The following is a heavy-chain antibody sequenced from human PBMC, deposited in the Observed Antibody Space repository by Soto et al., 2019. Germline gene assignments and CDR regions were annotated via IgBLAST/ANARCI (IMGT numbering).Heavy chain of an antibody. J-gene: IGHJ6*02. CDR1: GYTFTNYA. Sequence: QVKLVQSGAEEKKPGASVKVSCKASGYTFTNYAMHWVRQAPGQRLEWMGWINAGNGNTKYSQKFQGRVTITRDTSASTGYMELSSLTSEDTAVYHCASSATTADYYYGMDVWGQGTTVTVSS. D-gene: IGHD1-26*01. CDR3: ASSATTADYYYGMDV. V-gene: IGHV1-3*05. CDR2: INAGNGNT.